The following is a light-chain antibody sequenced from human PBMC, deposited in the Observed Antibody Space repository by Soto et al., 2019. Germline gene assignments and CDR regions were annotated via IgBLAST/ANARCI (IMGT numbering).Light chain of an antibody. CDR3: QQNNNWPPIT. V-gene: IGKV3-15*01. Sequence: EIVMTKSPATLSVSPGERATLSGRASQSVSSNLAWDQQKPGQAPRLLIYGASTRATGIQARFSGSGSGTEVSLTISSLQYEDFAVYYCQQNNNWPPITIGQGTRLEIK. CDR1: QSVSSN. J-gene: IGKJ5*01. CDR2: GAS.